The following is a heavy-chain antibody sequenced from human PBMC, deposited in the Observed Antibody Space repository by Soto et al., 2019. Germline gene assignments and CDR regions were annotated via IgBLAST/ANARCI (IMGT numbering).Heavy chain of an antibody. CDR3: ASLDEDWLIPGPMDV. CDR1: GGSIISVDYY. J-gene: IGHJ6*03. V-gene: IGHV4-30-4*08. D-gene: IGHD3-9*01. Sequence: SETMPLRCTVAGGSIISVDYYWSWIRQPPGKGLEWIGYIYYGGSTYYNPSLKSRVTISVDTSKNQFSLKLSSVTAADTAVYYCASLDEDWLIPGPMDVWGKGSTVTVSS. CDR2: IYYGGST.